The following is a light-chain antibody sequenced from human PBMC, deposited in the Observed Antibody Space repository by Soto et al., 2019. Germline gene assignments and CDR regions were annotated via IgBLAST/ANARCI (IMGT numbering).Light chain of an antibody. V-gene: IGKV3-15*01. CDR1: QSVSSN. J-gene: IGKJ1*01. CDR2: GAS. Sequence: EVVMTQTPATLSVSPGERVTLSCRASQSVSSNLAWYQQKPGQAPRLLIYGASNRATGIPARFSGSGSGTEFTLTISSLQSEDFAVYYCQHYNNWPPWTFGQGTKVEVK. CDR3: QHYNNWPPWT.